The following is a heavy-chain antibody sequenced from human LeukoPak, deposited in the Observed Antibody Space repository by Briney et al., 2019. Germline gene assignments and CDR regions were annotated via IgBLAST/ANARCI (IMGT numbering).Heavy chain of an antibody. CDR3: AKAHYDSSGYCYAFDY. J-gene: IGHJ4*02. D-gene: IGHD3-22*01. CDR1: GFTFSSYA. Sequence: GGSLRLSCAASGFTFSSYAMSWVRQAPGKGLEWVSAISGSGGSTYYADSVKGRFTISRDNSKNTLYLQMNSLRAEDTAVYYCAKAHYDSSGYCYAFDYWGQGTLVTVSS. V-gene: IGHV3-23*01. CDR2: ISGSGGST.